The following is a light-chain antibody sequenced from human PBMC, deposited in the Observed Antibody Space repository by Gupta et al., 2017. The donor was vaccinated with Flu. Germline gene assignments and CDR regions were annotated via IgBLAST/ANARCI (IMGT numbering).Light chain of an antibody. CDR2: DAP. J-gene: IGKJ4*01. CDR3: QHQGNFPLT. Sequence: DFPLTQSPSSLSASVGDRVTITCQASHDIRRFLDWYQQKPGKAPKLLIFDAPKLDKGIPSRFSGSGFGTNFTFTISSREPEDFANYYCQHQGNFPLTFGRGTKVEIK. V-gene: IGKV1-33*01. CDR1: HDIRRF.